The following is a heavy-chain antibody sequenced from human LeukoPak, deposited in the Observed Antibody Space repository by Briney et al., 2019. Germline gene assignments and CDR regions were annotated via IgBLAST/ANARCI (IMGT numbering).Heavy chain of an antibody. CDR1: GASISSPNYY. CDR2: VYYSGST. CDR3: ARLMGMDV. D-gene: IGHD3-16*01. Sequence: SETLSLTCTVSGASISSPNYYWGWIRQAPGKGLEWIGSVYYSGSTYYSSSLKSRVTLSVDTSKKQFSLKLSSVTAADTAVYYCARLMGMDVWGQGTTVTVSS. V-gene: IGHV4-39*01. J-gene: IGHJ6*02.